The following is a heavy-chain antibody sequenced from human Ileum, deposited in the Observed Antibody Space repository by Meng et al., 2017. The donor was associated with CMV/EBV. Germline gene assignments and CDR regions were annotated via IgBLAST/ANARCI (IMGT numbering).Heavy chain of an antibody. V-gene: IGHV1-3*03. J-gene: IGHJ4*02. Sequence: KVSCKASGYTFAIYGIHWVRQAPGQRLEWMGWVNPGNGKTKYSKEFQGRVTITRETSATTVHMELSSLRSEDTAIYYCVRVAGWRFDNWGQGTLVTVSS. CDR2: VNPGNGKT. CDR1: GYTFAIYG. CDR3: VRVAGWRFDN. D-gene: IGHD5-24*01.